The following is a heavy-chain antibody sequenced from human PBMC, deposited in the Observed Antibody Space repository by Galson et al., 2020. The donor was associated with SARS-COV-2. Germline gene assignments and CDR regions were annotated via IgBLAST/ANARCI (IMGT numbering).Heavy chain of an antibody. Sequence: ASVKVSCKGSGYTFTDFAIIWVRQAPGQGLEWMGWITPYNNNAQYAQKFQGRVTLTRDTSTSTAYMELGGLRSDDTAVYYCARYEDYDILKGSFYYMDVWGKGTTVTVSS. CDR2: ITPYNNNA. J-gene: IGHJ6*03. V-gene: IGHV1-18*01. CDR1: GYTFTDFA. D-gene: IGHD3-9*01. CDR3: ARYEDYDILKGSFYYMDV.